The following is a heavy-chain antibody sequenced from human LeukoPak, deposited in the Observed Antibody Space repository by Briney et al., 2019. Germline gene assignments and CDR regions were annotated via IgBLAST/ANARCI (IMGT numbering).Heavy chain of an antibody. CDR1: GFTFSSYS. J-gene: IGHJ4*02. Sequence: PGGSLRLSCAASGFTFSSYSMNWVRQAPGKGLEWVSYISSSSSTIYYADSVKGRFTISRDNAKNSLYLQMNSLRAEDTAVYYCARDTVVRGVRPPYYFDYWGQGTLVTVSS. CDR2: ISSSSSTI. V-gene: IGHV3-48*04. CDR3: ARDTVVRGVRPPYYFDY. D-gene: IGHD3-10*01.